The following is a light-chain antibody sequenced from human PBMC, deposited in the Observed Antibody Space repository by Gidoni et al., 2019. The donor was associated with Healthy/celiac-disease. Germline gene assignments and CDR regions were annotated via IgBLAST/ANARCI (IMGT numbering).Light chain of an antibody. CDR3: CSYAGSKMV. J-gene: IGLJ2*01. CDR1: SSYVGSYNL. V-gene: IGLV2-23*02. Sequence: SALTQPASVSGSPGQSIPISCTGTSSYVGSYNLVSWYHQHPGKAPKLMIYEVSKRPSGVSNRFSGSKSGNTASLTISGLQAEDEADYYCCSYAGSKMVFGGGTKLTGL. CDR2: EVS.